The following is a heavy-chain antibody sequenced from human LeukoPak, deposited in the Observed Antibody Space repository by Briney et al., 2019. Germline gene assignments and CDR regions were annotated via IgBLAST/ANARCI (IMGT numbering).Heavy chain of an antibody. CDR3: AMIKEG. V-gene: IGHV3-74*01. J-gene: IGHJ4*02. D-gene: IGHD3-22*01. CDR1: EFTFSNNW. CDR2: INSDGRTT. Sequence: GGSLRLSCAASEFTFSNNWIHWVRQAPGKGLVWVSRINSDGRTTTYADSVKGRFTISRDNAKNTLYLHMNSLRADDTAVYYCAMIKEGWGQGTLVTVSS.